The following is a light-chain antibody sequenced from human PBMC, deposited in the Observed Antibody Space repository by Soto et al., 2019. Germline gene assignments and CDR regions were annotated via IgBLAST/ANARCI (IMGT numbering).Light chain of an antibody. CDR3: QQLNTYPFI. V-gene: IGKV1-9*01. Sequence: DIQLTQSPSFLSASVGDRVTITCRASQGIDTYLAWYQQKPGKAPKLLIYAASFLKSGVPSRFSGSGSGTEFTLTLSSLQPEDFAAYFCQQLNTYPFIFAQGTRLEIK. J-gene: IGKJ5*01. CDR2: AAS. CDR1: QGIDTY.